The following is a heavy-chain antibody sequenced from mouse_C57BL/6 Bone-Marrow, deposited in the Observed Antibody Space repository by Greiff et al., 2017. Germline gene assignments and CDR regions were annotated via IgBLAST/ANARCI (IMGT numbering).Heavy chain of an antibody. J-gene: IGHJ2*01. Sequence: QVQLKQSGPELVKPGASVKISCKASGYSFTSYYIHWVKQRPGQGLEWIGWIYPGSGNSKYNEKFKGKATLTADTSSSTAYMQLSSLTSGDSAVYYCARRGGYYGSSYDFDDWGQGTTLTVSS. CDR1: GYSFTSYY. V-gene: IGHV1-66*01. D-gene: IGHD1-1*01. CDR3: ARRGGYYGSSYDFDD. CDR2: IYPGSGNS.